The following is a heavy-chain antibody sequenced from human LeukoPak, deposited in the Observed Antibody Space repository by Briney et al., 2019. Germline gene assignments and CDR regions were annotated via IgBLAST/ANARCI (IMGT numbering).Heavy chain of an antibody. V-gene: IGHV1-69*01. J-gene: IGHJ4*02. D-gene: IGHD1-26*01. CDR3: AREQARIVGATHFDY. Sequence: SVKVSCKASGGTFSSYAISWVRQAPGQGLEWMGGIIPIFGTANYAQKFQGRVTITADESTSTAYMELSSLRSEDTAVYYCAREQARIVGATHFDYWGQGTLVTVSS. CDR2: IIPIFGTA. CDR1: GGTFSSYA.